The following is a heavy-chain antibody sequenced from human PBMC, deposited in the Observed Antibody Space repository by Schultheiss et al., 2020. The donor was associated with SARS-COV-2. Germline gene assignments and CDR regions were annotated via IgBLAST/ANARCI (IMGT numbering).Heavy chain of an antibody. CDR1: GGPIRSYY. D-gene: IGHD2/OR15-2a*01. CDR2: INHSGST. CDR3: ARDQGILDS. Sequence: SETLSLTCTVSGGPIRSYYWSWIRQPPGKGLEWIGDINHSGSTYYNPSLKSRVTISVDTSKNQFSLKLSSVTAADTAVYYCARDQGILDSWGQGTLVTVSS. V-gene: IGHV4-59*12. J-gene: IGHJ4*02.